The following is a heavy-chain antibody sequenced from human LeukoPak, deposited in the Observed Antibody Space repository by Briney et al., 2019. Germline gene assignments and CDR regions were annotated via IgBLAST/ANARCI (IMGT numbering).Heavy chain of an antibody. Sequence: PSETLSLTCTVSGGSISSGSYYWSWIRQPPGKGLEWIGYIYYSGSTNYNPSLKSRVTISVDTPKTQFSLKLSSVTATDTAVYYCARHLKSSSGWNCFDYWGQGTLVTVSS. V-gene: IGHV4-61*01. CDR1: GGSISSGSYY. D-gene: IGHD6-19*01. CDR3: ARHLKSSSGWNCFDY. J-gene: IGHJ4*02. CDR2: IYYSGST.